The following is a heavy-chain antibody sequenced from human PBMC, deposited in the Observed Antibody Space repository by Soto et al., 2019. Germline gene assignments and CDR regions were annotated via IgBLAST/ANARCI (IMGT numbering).Heavy chain of an antibody. V-gene: IGHV4-34*01. J-gene: IGHJ4*02. CDR3: ARARTLYSYGYGPFDY. Sequence: SETLSLTCAVYGGSFSGYYWSWIRQPPGKGLEWIGEINHSGSTNYNPSLKSRVTISVDTSKNQFSLKLSSVTAADTAVYYCARARTLYSYGYGPFDYWGQGTLVTVSS. CDR2: INHSGST. CDR1: GGSFSGYY. D-gene: IGHD5-18*01.